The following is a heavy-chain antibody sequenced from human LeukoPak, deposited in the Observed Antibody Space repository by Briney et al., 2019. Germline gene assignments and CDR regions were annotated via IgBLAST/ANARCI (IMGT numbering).Heavy chain of an antibody. CDR1: GGSISSYY. J-gene: IGHJ6*03. CDR3: ARTTMVRGTYYMDV. D-gene: IGHD3-10*01. CDR2: IYYSGST. Sequence: SETLSLTCTVSGGSISSYYWSWIRQPPGKGLEWIGYIYYSGSTNYNPSLKSRVTISVDTSKNQFSLKLSSVTAADTAVYYCARTTMVRGTYYMDVWGXGTTXTISS. V-gene: IGHV4-59*01.